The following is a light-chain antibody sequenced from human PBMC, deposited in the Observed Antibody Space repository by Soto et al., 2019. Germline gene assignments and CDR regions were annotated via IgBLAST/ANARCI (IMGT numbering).Light chain of an antibody. CDR1: QSVSSN. CDR2: GAS. V-gene: IGKV3-15*01. CDR3: QQYNNWPGYT. Sequence: EIVMTQSPATLSVSPGERATLSCRASQSVSSNLAWYQQKPGQAPRLLIYGASTRATGIPARFSGSGFGTEFTLTISSLRSEDFAVYYCQQYNNWPGYTFGQGTKLEIK. J-gene: IGKJ2*01.